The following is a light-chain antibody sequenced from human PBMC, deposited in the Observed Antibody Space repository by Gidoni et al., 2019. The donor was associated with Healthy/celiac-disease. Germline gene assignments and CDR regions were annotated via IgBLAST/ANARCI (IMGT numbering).Light chain of an antibody. V-gene: IGLV1-36*01. CDR1: SSNIGNNA. CDR2: YDD. Sequence: QSVLTQPPSVSEAPRQRVTISCSGSSSNIGNNAVHWYQQLPGKAPKLLIYYDDLLPSGVSDRFSGSKSGTSASLAISGLQSEDEADYYCAAWDDSLNGPRVFGGGTKLTVL. J-gene: IGLJ3*02. CDR3: AAWDDSLNGPRV.